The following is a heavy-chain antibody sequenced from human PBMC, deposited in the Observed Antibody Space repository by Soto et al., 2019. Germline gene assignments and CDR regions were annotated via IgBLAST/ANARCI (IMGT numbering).Heavy chain of an antibody. CDR3: AREESITIFGVVLWFDP. CDR1: GYTFTSYG. V-gene: IGHV1-18*01. Sequence: ASVKVSCKASGYTFTSYGISWVRQAPGQGLEWMGWISAYNGNTNYAQKLQGRVTMTTDTSTSTAYMELRSLRSDDTAVHYCAREESITIFGVVLWFDPWGQGTLVTVSS. CDR2: ISAYNGNT. J-gene: IGHJ5*02. D-gene: IGHD3-3*01.